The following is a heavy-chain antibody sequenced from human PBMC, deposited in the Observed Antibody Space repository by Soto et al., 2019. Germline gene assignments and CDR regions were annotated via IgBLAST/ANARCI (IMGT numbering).Heavy chain of an antibody. J-gene: IGHJ6*03. CDR3: ARDSDDIVVVVAANPYYYYYMDV. Sequence: ASVKVSCKASGYTFTSYGISWVRQAPGQGLEWMGWISAYNGNTNYAQKLQGRVTMTTDTSTSTAYMELRSLRSDDTAVYYGARDSDDIVVVVAANPYYYYYMDVWGKGTTVTVSS. CDR2: ISAYNGNT. CDR1: GYTFTSYG. V-gene: IGHV1-18*01. D-gene: IGHD2-15*01.